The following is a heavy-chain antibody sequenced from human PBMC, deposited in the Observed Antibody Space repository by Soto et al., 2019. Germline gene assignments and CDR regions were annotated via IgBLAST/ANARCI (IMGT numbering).Heavy chain of an antibody. CDR3: GRYGNDAFDI. CDR1: GGSISSSSYY. Sequence: SETLSLTCTVSGGSISSSSYYWGWIRQPPGKGLEWIGSIYYSGNTYYNPSLKSRVTISVDTSKNQFSLQLSSVTAADTAVYYCGRYGNDAFDIWGQGTMVTVSS. V-gene: IGHV4-39*01. D-gene: IGHD4-17*01. CDR2: IYYSGNT. J-gene: IGHJ3*02.